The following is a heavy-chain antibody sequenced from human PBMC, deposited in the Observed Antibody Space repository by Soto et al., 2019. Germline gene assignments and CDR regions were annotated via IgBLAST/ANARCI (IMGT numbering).Heavy chain of an antibody. Sequence: PGESLKISCKGSGYNFTSYWIGWVRQMPGKGLEWMGIIYPGDSDTRYSPSFQGQVTISADKSISTAYLQWSSLKASDTAMYYCASLGVAAGYIDAFDIWGQGTMVTVSS. D-gene: IGHD6-13*01. J-gene: IGHJ3*02. V-gene: IGHV5-51*01. CDR1: GYNFTSYW. CDR3: ASLGVAAGYIDAFDI. CDR2: IYPGDSDT.